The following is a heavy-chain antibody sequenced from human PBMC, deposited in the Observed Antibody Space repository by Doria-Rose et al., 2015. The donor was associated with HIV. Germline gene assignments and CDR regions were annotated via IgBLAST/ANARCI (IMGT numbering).Heavy chain of an antibody. J-gene: IGHJ4*02. Sequence: QDSGPVLVKPTETLTLTCTVSGVSLSSPGMGVSWIRQPPGKALEWLADIFSDDERSYKPSLKSRLTISRGTSKSQVVLTMTDMDPVDTATDYCARIKSSRWYHKYSFDFWGQGTLVIVSA. CDR3: ARIKSSRWYHKYSFDF. CDR2: IFSDDER. CDR1: GVSLSSPGMG. V-gene: IGHV2-26*01. D-gene: IGHD6-13*01.